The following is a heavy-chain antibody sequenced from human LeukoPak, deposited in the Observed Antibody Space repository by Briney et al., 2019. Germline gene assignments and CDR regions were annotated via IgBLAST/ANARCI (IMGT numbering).Heavy chain of an antibody. D-gene: IGHD3-22*01. J-gene: IGHJ6*03. Sequence: PSETLSLTCAVYGGFFSDYSWSWIRQPPGKGLEWIGEINHSGSTNYNPSLKSRVTISVDTSKNQFSLKLSSVTAADTAVYYCARSSEGRYYYDSSGFSYYYYYMDVWGKGTTVTISS. CDR1: GGFFSDYS. CDR3: ARSSEGRYYYDSSGFSYYYYYMDV. V-gene: IGHV4-34*01. CDR2: INHSGST.